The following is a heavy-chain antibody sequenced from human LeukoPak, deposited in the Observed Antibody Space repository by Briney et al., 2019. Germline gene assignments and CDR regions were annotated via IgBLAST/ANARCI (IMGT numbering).Heavy chain of an antibody. V-gene: IGHV3-7*01. CDR3: IVFAVTGTLGFDY. D-gene: IGHD6-19*01. Sequence: GGSLRLSCAASGFTFSSQWMSWVRQAPGKGLEWVAIVNQGGTGKYYEDSVKGRLTISRDNAENSLYLQMNSLRAEDTAVYYCIVFAVTGTLGFDYWGQGTLVTVSS. J-gene: IGHJ4*02. CDR1: GFTFSSQW. CDR2: VNQGGTGK.